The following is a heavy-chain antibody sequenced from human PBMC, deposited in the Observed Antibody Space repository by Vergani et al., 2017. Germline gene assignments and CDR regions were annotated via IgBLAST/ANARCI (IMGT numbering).Heavy chain of an antibody. CDR1: GFTFSSYS. CDR3: ARDVYSSGWYSPYYYYYGMDV. Sequence: VQLVESGGGLVKPGGSLRLSCAASGFTFSSYSMNWVRQAPGKGLEWVAVIWYDGSNKYYADSVKGRFTISRDNSKNTLYLQMNSLRAEDTAVYYCARDVYSSGWYSPYYYYYGMDVWGQGTTVTVSS. J-gene: IGHJ6*02. CDR2: IWYDGSNK. V-gene: IGHV3-33*08. D-gene: IGHD6-19*01.